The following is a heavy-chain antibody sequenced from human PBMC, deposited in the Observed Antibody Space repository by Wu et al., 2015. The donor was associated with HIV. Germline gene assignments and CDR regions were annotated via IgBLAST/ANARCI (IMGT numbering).Heavy chain of an antibody. CDR2: IIPIFGTA. CDR1: GGTFSSYA. J-gene: IGHJ4*02. CDR3: ARGDYANYDFWSAYPSY. Sequence: QVQLVQSGAEVKKPGSSVKVSCKASGGTFSSYAISWVRQAPGQGLEWMGRIIPIFGTANYAQKFQGRVTITADESTSTAYLDLSRLRSDDTAVYYCARGDYANYDFWSAYPSYWGQGTLVTVSS. V-gene: IGHV1-69*13. D-gene: IGHD3-3*01.